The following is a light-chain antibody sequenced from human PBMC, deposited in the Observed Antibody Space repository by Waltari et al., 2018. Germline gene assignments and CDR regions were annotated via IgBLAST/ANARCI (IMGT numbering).Light chain of an antibody. CDR3: CSYGSSSSWV. Sequence: QSALTQPASVSGSPGQSIPISCSGTSSDVGSYNLLPWYQHHPGKAPKLIIFEVSKRPSGVSNRFSASKSGNTASLTVSGLQAEDEADYYCCSYGSSSSWVFGGGTKLTVL. V-gene: IGLV2-23*02. CDR2: EVS. J-gene: IGLJ3*02. CDR1: SSDVGSYNL.